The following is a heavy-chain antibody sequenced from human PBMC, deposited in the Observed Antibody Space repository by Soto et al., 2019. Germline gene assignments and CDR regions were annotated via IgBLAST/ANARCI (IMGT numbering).Heavy chain of an antibody. D-gene: IGHD5-12*01. Sequence: GESLKISCKGSGYSFTSYWISWVRQMPGKGLEWMGRIDPSDSYTNYSPSFQGQVTISADKSISTAYLQWSSLKASDTAMYYCARLKRDGYNYSPLYYWGQGTLVTVSS. CDR1: GYSFTSYW. J-gene: IGHJ4*02. CDR2: IDPSDSYT. V-gene: IGHV5-10-1*04. CDR3: ARLKRDGYNYSPLYY.